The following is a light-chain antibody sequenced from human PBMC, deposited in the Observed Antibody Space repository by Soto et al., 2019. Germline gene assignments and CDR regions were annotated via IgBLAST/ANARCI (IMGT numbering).Light chain of an antibody. Sequence: EIVLTQSPGSLSLSPGQSDTLSCRASQSVATTFFAWYQKKPGQAPRLLIYGASKRATGIPDRFSGSGSGTDFTLNISRLAPEDFAVYYCQQYMSSLRFGQGTKVEIK. V-gene: IGKV3-20*01. CDR3: QQYMSSLR. CDR2: GAS. J-gene: IGKJ1*01. CDR1: QSVATTF.